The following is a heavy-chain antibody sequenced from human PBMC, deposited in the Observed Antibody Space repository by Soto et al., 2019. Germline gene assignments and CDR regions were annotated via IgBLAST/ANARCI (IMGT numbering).Heavy chain of an antibody. CDR2: ISTFNGNA. J-gene: IGHJ4*02. D-gene: IGHD6-19*01. CDR1: GYTFSSNG. CDR3: ARLHGYSSGWYDY. Sequence: QVQLVQSGAEVKKPGASVKVSCKASGYTFSSNGVSWVRQAPGQGLEWMGWISTFNGNAHYAQKFQGRVTMTTDTSTNTAYMERKSLSSDDTAVYYCARLHGYSSGWYDYWGQGALVTVSS. V-gene: IGHV1-18*04.